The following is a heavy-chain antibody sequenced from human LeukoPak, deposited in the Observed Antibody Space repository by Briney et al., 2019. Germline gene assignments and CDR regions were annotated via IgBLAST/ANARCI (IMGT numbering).Heavy chain of an antibody. D-gene: IGHD3-10*01. V-gene: IGHV1-8*01. CDR2: MNPNSGNT. J-gene: IGHJ6*02. CDR1: GYIFTSYD. Sequence: GASVKVSCKASGYIFTSYDINWVRQATGQGLEWMGWMNPNSGNTGYAQKFQGRVTMTRNTSISTAYMELSSLRSEDTAVYYCARGAHDYYGSGSYFVWGQGTTVTVSS. CDR3: ARGAHDYYGSGSYFV.